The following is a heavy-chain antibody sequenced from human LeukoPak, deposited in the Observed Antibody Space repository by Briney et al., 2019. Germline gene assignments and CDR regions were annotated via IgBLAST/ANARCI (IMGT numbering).Heavy chain of an antibody. Sequence: GGSLRLSCAASGFTLSSYGMTWVRQAPGKGLEWVSYISSSSSTIYYADSVKGRFTISRDNAKNSLYLQLNSLRAEDTAVYYCASVRKGYCSSTSCYAKGYYYYYMDVWGKGTTVTISS. D-gene: IGHD2-2*01. CDR2: ISSSSSTI. CDR1: GFTLSSYG. V-gene: IGHV3-48*01. J-gene: IGHJ6*03. CDR3: ASVRKGYCSSTSCYAKGYYYYYMDV.